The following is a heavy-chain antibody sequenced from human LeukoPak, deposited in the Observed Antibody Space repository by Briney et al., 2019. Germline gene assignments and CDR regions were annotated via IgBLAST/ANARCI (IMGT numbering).Heavy chain of an antibody. D-gene: IGHD5-12*01. CDR1: GFTFSSYA. Sequence: GGSLRLSCAASGFTFSSYAMSWVRQAPGKGLEWVSAISGSGGSTYYADSVKGRFTISRDNSKNTLYLQMNSLRAEDTAVYYCARDLGGYGGYGTFDYWGQGTLVTVSS. CDR3: ARDLGGYGGYGTFDY. J-gene: IGHJ4*02. CDR2: ISGSGGST. V-gene: IGHV3-23*01.